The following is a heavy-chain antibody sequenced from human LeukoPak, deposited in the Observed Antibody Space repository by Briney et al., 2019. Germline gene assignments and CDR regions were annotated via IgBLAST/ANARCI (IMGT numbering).Heavy chain of an antibody. Sequence: QTGGSLRLSCAASGFTFSTYGMSWVRQAPGKGLEWVSAMSGSGGRTYYADFVKGRFTISRDNSKNTLYLQINSLRAEDTAVYYCAKDRVGAMLYFDSWGQGTLVTVSS. CDR2: MSGSGGRT. D-gene: IGHD1-26*01. J-gene: IGHJ4*02. CDR1: GFTFSTYG. CDR3: AKDRVGAMLYFDS. V-gene: IGHV3-23*01.